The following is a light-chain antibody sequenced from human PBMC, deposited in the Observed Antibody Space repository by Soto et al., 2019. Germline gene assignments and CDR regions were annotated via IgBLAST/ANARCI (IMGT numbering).Light chain of an antibody. CDR3: QQYDSPWT. Sequence: EIVWTQSPGTLSLSPGERATLSCWASQSVSNRYLAWYQQKPGQAPRLLIYGASSRATGIPDRFSGSGSGTDSTLTISRLEPEDFAVYYCQQYDSPWTFGQGTKVDIK. CDR2: GAS. J-gene: IGKJ1*01. CDR1: QSVSNRY. V-gene: IGKV3-20*01.